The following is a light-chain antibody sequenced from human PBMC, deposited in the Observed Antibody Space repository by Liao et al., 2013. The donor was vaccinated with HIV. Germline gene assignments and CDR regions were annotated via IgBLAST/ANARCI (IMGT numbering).Light chain of an antibody. CDR2: QST. V-gene: IGLV3-1*01. J-gene: IGLJ1*01. CDR3: QAWDSNAAV. Sequence: SYELIQAPSVSVSPGQTASIPCSGDTLGYEYACWYQQKPGQSPVLVIYQSTKRPSGIPERFSASNSGNTATLTISGTQAMDEADYYCQAWDSNAAVFGTGTKVTVL. CDR1: TLGYEY.